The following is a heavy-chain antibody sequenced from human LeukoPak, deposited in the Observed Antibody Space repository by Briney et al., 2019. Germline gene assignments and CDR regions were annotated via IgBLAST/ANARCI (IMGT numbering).Heavy chain of an antibody. J-gene: IGHJ4*02. CDR3: ARAGGGGYYDSSGSNNY. CDR2: ISSSSSYI. V-gene: IGHV3-21*01. CDR1: GFTFSSYS. D-gene: IGHD3-22*01. Sequence: PGGSLRLSCAASGFTFSSYSMNWVRQAPGKGLEWVSSISSSSSYIYYADSVKGRFTISRDNAKNSLYLQMNSLRAEDTAVYYCARAGGGGYYDSSGSNNYWGQGTLVTVSS.